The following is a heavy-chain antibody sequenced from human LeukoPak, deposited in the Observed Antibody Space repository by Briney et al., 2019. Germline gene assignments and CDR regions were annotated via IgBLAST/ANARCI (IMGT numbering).Heavy chain of an antibody. CDR3: ARLSEYSYGFYFDY. V-gene: IGHV4-61*08. Sequence: SETLSLTCTVSGGSISSGGYYWSWIRQHPGKGLEWIGYIRYSGSTNKNPSLKSRVTISVDASKNQFSLNLSSVTAADTALYYCARLSEYSYGFYFDYWGQGTLVTVSS. CDR1: GGSISSGGYY. CDR2: IRYSGST. D-gene: IGHD5-18*01. J-gene: IGHJ4*02.